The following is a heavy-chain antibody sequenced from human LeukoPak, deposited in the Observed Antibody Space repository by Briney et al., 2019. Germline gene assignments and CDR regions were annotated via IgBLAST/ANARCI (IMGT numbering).Heavy chain of an antibody. V-gene: IGHV1-18*01. CDR1: GYTFTSYG. Sequence: ASVKVSCNASGYTFTSYGISWVRQAPGQGLEWLRKICADDGNKNYADKIQSRVTMTTDTSKSTAYRELRSLRSDNTAVYYGAIDYYNYGMDVWGQGTTVTVSS. J-gene: IGHJ6*02. CDR2: ICADDGNK. CDR3: AIDYYNYGMDV.